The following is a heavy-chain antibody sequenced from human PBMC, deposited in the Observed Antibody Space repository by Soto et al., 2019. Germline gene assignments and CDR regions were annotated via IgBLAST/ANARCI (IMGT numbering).Heavy chain of an antibody. CDR3: ARDLRQWLVLYYYGMDV. CDR2: IWYDGSNK. J-gene: IGHJ6*02. Sequence: QVQLVESGGGVVQPGRSLRLSCAASGFTFSSYGMHWVRQAPGKGLEWVAVIWYDGSNKYYADSVKGRFTISSDNSKNTLYLQMNSLRAEDTAVYYCARDLRQWLVLYYYGMDVWGQGTTVTVSS. V-gene: IGHV3-33*01. CDR1: GFTFSSYG. D-gene: IGHD6-19*01.